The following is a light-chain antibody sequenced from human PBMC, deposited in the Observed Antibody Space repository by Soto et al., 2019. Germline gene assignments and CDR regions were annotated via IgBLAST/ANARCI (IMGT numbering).Light chain of an antibody. CDR3: AAWDDSLSGHVV. J-gene: IGLJ2*01. CDR2: RDY. CDR1: PSNIGSNT. V-gene: IGLV1-44*01. Sequence: QSVLTHPPSASGTPGQRVTISCSGSPSNIGSNTVSWYQQFSGSAPRLIMYRDYRRPSGVPDRFSGSKSGTSASLAISGLQSEDEAIFYCAAWDDSLSGHVVFGGGTKLTVL.